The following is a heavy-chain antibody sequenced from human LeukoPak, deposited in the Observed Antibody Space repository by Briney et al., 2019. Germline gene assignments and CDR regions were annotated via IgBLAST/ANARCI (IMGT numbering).Heavy chain of an antibody. CDR3: AKAPNRGYSYGWDYFDY. Sequence: GGSLRLSCAASGFAVSNNYMRWVRQAPGKGLEWVSAISGSGGSTYYADSVKGRFTISRDNSKNTLYLQMNSLRAEDTAVYYCAKAPNRGYSYGWDYFDYWGQGTLVTVSS. V-gene: IGHV3-23*01. CDR1: GFAVSNNY. D-gene: IGHD5-18*01. CDR2: ISGSGGST. J-gene: IGHJ4*02.